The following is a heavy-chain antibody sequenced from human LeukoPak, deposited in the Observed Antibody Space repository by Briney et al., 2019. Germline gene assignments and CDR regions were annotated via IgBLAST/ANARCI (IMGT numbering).Heavy chain of an antibody. V-gene: IGHV3-53*05. J-gene: IGHJ5*02. CDR1: GFTVSNDY. Sequence: GSLRLSCAVSGFTVSNDYMSWVRQPPGKGLEWVSVIYSGGTTYFADSAKGRFTISRDNSKNTLILQMNSLRPEDTAIYYCAKNDGNYCDPWGQGTLVTVSS. D-gene: IGHD1-26*01. CDR3: AKNDGNYCDP. CDR2: IYSGGTT.